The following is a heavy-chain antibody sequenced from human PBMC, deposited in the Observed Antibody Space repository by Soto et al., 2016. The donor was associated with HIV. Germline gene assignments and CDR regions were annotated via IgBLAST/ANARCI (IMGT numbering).Heavy chain of an antibody. CDR3: ARQVAARPKSKHKYYYYYMDV. D-gene: IGHD6-6*01. CDR2: INWNGGST. V-gene: IGHV3-20*04. Sequence: EVQLVESGGGVVRPGGSLRLSCAASGFTFDDYGMSWVRQAPGNELEWVSGINWNGGSTGYADSVKGRFTTSRDNAKNSLYLQMNSLRAEDTALYYCARQVAARPKSKHKYYYYYMDVWGKGTTVTVSS. CDR1: GFTFDDYG. J-gene: IGHJ6*03.